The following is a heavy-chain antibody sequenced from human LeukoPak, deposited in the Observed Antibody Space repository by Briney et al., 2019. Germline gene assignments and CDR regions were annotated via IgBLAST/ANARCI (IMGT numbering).Heavy chain of an antibody. CDR3: CGSGSYYNDLDY. CDR2: ISGSGGST. V-gene: IGHV3-23*01. D-gene: IGHD3-10*01. CDR1: GFTFSSYA. J-gene: IGHJ4*02. Sequence: GGSLRLSCAASGFTFSSYAMSWVRQAPGKGLEWVSAISGSGGSTYYADSVRGRFTISRDNSKNTLYLQMNSLRAEDTAVYYCCGSGSYYNDLDYWGQGTLVTVSS.